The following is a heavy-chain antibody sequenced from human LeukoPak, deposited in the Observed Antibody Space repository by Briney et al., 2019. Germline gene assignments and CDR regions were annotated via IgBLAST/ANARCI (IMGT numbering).Heavy chain of an antibody. CDR1: GGSFSGYY. CDR2: INHSGST. J-gene: IGHJ6*03. V-gene: IGHV4-34*01. Sequence: PSETLSLTCAVYGGSFSGYYWSWIRHPPRKGLEWVWEINHSGSTNNNPSPTSRVTISAETTKHQFSLNLNSVTAADTTVYYFARGFSVSGRTTYYDFWRGYPYYDYMDVWGKGTTVTVSS. D-gene: IGHD3-3*01. CDR3: ARGFSVSGRTTYYDFWRGYPYYDYMDV.